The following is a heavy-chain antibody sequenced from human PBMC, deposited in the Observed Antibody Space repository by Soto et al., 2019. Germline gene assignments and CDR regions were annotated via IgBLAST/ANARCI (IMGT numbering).Heavy chain of an antibody. Sequence: EVQLLESGGGLVQPGGSLRLSCAASGFTFSSYAMSWVRQAPGKGLEWVSAISGSGGSTYYADSVKGRFTISRDNSKNTLYLQMNSLRDEDTAVYYGAKYHAFGGFIGIFDYWGQGTLVTVSS. J-gene: IGHJ4*02. CDR2: ISGSGGST. D-gene: IGHD3-16*02. V-gene: IGHV3-23*01. CDR1: GFTFSSYA. CDR3: AKYHAFGGFIGIFDY.